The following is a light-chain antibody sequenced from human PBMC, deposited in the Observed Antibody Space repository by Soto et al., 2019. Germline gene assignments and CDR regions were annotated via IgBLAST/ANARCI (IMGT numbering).Light chain of an antibody. Sequence: LTQSHSVSESPGKTVTISCTRSSGSIASNYVQWYQQRPGSAPTTVIYEDNQRPSGVPDRFSGSIDSSSNSASLTISGLKTEDEADYYCQSYDSSNRWVFGGGTKLTVL. V-gene: IGLV6-57*04. CDR3: QSYDSSNRWV. CDR1: SGSIASNY. CDR2: EDN. J-gene: IGLJ3*02.